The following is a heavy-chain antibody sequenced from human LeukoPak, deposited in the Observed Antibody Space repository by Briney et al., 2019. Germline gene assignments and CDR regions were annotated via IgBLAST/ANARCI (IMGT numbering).Heavy chain of an antibody. Sequence: GSLRLSCAASGFTFSSYAMSWVRQAPGKGLEWVSAISGSGGSTYYADSVKGRFTISRDNSRNTLYLQMNSLRAEDTAVYYCAKSALEYYYDSSGYDYWGQGTLVTVSS. D-gene: IGHD3-22*01. J-gene: IGHJ4*02. CDR1: GFTFSSYA. CDR2: ISGSGGST. V-gene: IGHV3-23*01. CDR3: AKSALEYYYDSSGYDY.